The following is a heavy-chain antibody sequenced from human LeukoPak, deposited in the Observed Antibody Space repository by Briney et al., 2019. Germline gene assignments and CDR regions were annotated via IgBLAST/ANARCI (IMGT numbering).Heavy chain of an antibody. Sequence: SETLSLTCTVSGGSISSYYWSWIRQPPGKGLEWIGYISYSGSTNYNPSLKSRVTISVDTSKNQFSLKLSSVTAADTAVYYCARASVTINYDYWGQGTLVTVSS. CDR2: ISYSGST. CDR3: ARASVTINYDY. D-gene: IGHD3-10*01. CDR1: GGSISSYY. J-gene: IGHJ4*02. V-gene: IGHV4-59*01.